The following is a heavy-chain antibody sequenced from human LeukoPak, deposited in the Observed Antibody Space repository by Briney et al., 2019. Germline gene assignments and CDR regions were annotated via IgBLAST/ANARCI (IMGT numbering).Heavy chain of an antibody. D-gene: IGHD4-11*01. Sequence: GGSLRLSCAASGFTFSSYAMHWVRQAPGKGLEWVAVISYDGSNKYYADSVKGRFTISRDNSKNTLYLQMNSLRAEDTAVYYCARTSNHCFDYWGQGTLVTVSS. CDR3: ARTSNHCFDY. V-gene: IGHV3-30*04. CDR2: ISYDGSNK. CDR1: GFTFSSYA. J-gene: IGHJ4*02.